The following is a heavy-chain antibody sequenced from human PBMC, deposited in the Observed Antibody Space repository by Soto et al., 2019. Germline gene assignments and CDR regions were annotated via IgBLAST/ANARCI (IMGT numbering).Heavy chain of an antibody. Sequence: QVQLVQSGAEVKKPGASVKVSCKASGYTFTSYAMHWVRQAPGQRLEWMGWINAGNGNTKYSQKFQGRVTITRDTSASTAYMELSSLRSEDTAVYYCARSGPPHIVATITNYYYYGMDVWGQGTTVTVSS. CDR1: GYTFTSYA. V-gene: IGHV1-3*01. J-gene: IGHJ6*02. CDR2: INAGNGNT. D-gene: IGHD5-12*01. CDR3: ARSGPPHIVATITNYYYYGMDV.